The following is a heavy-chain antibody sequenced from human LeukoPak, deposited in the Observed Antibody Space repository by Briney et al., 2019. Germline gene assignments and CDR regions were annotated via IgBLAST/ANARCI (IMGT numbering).Heavy chain of an antibody. V-gene: IGHV4-59*08. CDR1: GGSISSYY. CDR2: IYYSGST. J-gene: IGHJ4*02. CDR3: ARLASSGWYFDF. D-gene: IGHD6-19*01. Sequence: PSETLSLTCTVSGGSISSYYWSWIRQSPGKGLEWIGYIYYSGSTNYNPSLRSRVTISVDMSKNQFSLKLSSVTAADTAVYYCARLASSGWYFDFWGQGTLVTVSS.